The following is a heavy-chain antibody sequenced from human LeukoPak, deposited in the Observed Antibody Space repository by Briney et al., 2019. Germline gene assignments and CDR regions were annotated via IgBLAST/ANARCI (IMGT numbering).Heavy chain of an antibody. CDR1: GGSISSGGYY. CDR3: ARSFDAVRYFDWFDY. CDR2: IYYSGST. Sequence: SQTLSLTCTVSGGSISSGGYYWSWIRQHPGKGLEWIGYIYYSGSTYYNPSLKSRVTISVDTSKNQFSLKLSSVTPEDTAVYYCARSFDAVRYFDWFDYWGQGTLVTVSS. J-gene: IGHJ5*01. V-gene: IGHV4-31*03. D-gene: IGHD3-9*01.